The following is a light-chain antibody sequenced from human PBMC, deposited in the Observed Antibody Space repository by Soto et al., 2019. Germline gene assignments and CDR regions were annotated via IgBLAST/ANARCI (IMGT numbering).Light chain of an antibody. J-gene: IGKJ1*01. Sequence: EIVLTQSPGTLSLSPGERATLSCRASQSVSSNYLAWYQQKPGQAPRLLIYGASTSATGIPARFSGSGSGTDFTLAISRLESEDLALYYCQQYGSSPWTFGQGTKVEIK. V-gene: IGKV3-20*01. CDR1: QSVSSNY. CDR3: QQYGSSPWT. CDR2: GAS.